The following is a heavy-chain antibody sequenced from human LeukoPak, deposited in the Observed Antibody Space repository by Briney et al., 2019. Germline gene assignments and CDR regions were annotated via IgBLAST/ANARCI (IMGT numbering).Heavy chain of an antibody. Sequence: GGSLRLSCAASGFTFSSYGMHWVRQAPGKGLEWVAVISYDGSNKYYADSVKGRFTISRDNSKNTLYLQMNSLRAEDTAVYYCARERFYYYYYGMDVWGQGTTVTVSS. V-gene: IGHV3-30*03. CDR2: ISYDGSNK. J-gene: IGHJ6*02. CDR3: ARERFYYYYYGMDV. CDR1: GFTFSSYG. D-gene: IGHD3-10*01.